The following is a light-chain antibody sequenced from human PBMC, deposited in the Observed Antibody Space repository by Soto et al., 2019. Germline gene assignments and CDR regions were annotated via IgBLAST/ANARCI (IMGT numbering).Light chain of an antibody. V-gene: IGKV3-11*01. Sequence: EILLTQSPATLSLSPGERATLSCWASQSVTSYLAWYQQKPGQAPRLLIYDASNRATGIPARFSGSGSGTAFTLTIRSLEPEDFAVYYCQQRSSWPLTFGGGTKVEIK. J-gene: IGKJ4*01. CDR2: DAS. CDR3: QQRSSWPLT. CDR1: QSVTSY.